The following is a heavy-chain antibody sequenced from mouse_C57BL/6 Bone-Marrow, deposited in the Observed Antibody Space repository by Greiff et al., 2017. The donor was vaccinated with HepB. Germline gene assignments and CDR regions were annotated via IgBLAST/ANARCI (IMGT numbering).Heavy chain of an antibody. CDR3: TSGTYYDYFFDY. CDR2: IDPENGDT. CDR1: GFNIKDDY. J-gene: IGHJ2*01. D-gene: IGHD2-4*01. V-gene: IGHV14-4*01. Sequence: EVKLQESGAELVRPGASVKLSCTASGFNIKDDYMHWVKQRPEQGLEWIGWIDPENGDTEYASKFQGKATITADTSSNTAYLQLSSLTSEDTAVYYCTSGTYYDYFFDYWGQGTTLTVSS.